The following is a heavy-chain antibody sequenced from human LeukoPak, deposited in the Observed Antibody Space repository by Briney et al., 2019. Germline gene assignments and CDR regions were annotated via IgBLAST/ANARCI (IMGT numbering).Heavy chain of an antibody. CDR3: AKASWVSSADAVL. CDR2: LRGDGET. CDR1: GFVFSSYA. D-gene: IGHD3-16*01. Sequence: GGSLRLSCAASGFVFSSYAMSWVRQTPARGLEWVSSLRGDGETFYADSVKGRFTLSRDHSRNTVYLQMNNLRVEDTAVYFCAKASWVSSADAVLWGQGTLVTVSS. J-gene: IGHJ4*02. V-gene: IGHV3-23*01.